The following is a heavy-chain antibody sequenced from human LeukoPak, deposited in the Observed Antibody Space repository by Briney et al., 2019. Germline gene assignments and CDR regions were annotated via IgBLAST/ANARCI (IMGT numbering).Heavy chain of an antibody. J-gene: IGHJ4*02. CDR2: SGSGGST. D-gene: IGHD4-17*01. CDR3: AKQRTTAMPALWMTDY. V-gene: IGHV3-23*01. CDR1: GFTFSSYA. Sequence: SGGSLRLSCAASGFTFSSYAMSWVRQAPGKGLEWVSASGSGGSTYYADSVKGRFTISRDNSKNTLYLQMNSLRAEDTAVYYCAKQRTTAMPALWMTDYWGQGTLVTVSS.